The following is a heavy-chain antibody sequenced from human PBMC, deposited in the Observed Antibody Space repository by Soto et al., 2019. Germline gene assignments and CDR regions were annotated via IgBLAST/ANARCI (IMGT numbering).Heavy chain of an antibody. CDR1: GYTFTSSC. J-gene: IGHJ3*02. D-gene: IGHD4-17*01. V-gene: IGHV1-18*01. CDR3: ARDFSGDYGGDDAFDI. CDR2: ISAYNGNT. Sequence: ASAKVCCKASGYTFTSSCRRSVQQSHRQGLEWMGWISAYNGNTNYAQKLQGRVTMTTDTSTSTAYMELRSLRSDDTAVYYCARDFSGDYGGDDAFDIWGQGTMVTVSS.